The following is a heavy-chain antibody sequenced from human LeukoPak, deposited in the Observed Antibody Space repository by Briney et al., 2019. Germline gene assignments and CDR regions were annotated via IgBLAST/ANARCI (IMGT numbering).Heavy chain of an antibody. V-gene: IGHV4-34*01. Sequence: SETLSLTCAVSGGSLSGYYWTWIRQPPGKGLEWIGEINHSGSTNYNPSLKSRVTISVDTSKNQFSLKLSSVTAADTAVYYCASAMDYYYYYMDVWGKGTTVTISS. CDR1: GGSLSGYY. CDR2: INHSGST. D-gene: IGHD2-2*01. CDR3: ASAMDYYYYYMDV. J-gene: IGHJ6*03.